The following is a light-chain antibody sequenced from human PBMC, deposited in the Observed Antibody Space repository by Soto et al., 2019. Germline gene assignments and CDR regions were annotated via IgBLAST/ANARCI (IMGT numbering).Light chain of an antibody. V-gene: IGKV1-5*01. CDR1: QTISSW. J-gene: IGKJ1*01. CDR3: QPYNSFSGT. Sequence: DIQMTQSPSTLSASVGDRVTITCRASQTISSWLAWYQQNPGKAPKLLIYDASSLESGVPSRFSGRGSGTQFTLTISSLQPDDFATYYCQPYNSFSGTFGPGTKVDIK. CDR2: DAS.